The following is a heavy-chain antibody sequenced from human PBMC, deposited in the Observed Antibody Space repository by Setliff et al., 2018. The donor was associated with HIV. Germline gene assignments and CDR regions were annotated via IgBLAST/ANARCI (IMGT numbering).Heavy chain of an antibody. CDR3: AIDHVTNIAESGYGYTRIDP. D-gene: IGHD5-18*01. Sequence: SETLSLTCTVSGGSISSGDYSWNWMRQTPGKGLEWIGYIYHSGITSYNPSLKSRFIMLIDTSQNQFSLKLTSVTAADTAVYYCAIDHVTNIAESGYGYTRIDPWGPGISVTVSS. J-gene: IGHJ5*02. CDR2: IYHSGIT. CDR1: GGSISSGDYS. V-gene: IGHV4-30-4*08.